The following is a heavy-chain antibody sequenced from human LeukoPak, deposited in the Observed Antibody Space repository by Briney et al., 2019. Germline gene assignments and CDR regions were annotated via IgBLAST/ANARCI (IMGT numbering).Heavy chain of an antibody. CDR3: ARDIVVAAPHFDY. V-gene: IGHV3-7*01. D-gene: IGHD2-2*01. Sequence: GGSLRLSCAASGFTFSSYWMSWVRQAPGKGLEWVANIKQDGSEKYYVDSVKGRFTISRDNAKNTLYLQMNSLRGEDTAVYYCARDIVVAAPHFDYWGQGTLVTVSS. J-gene: IGHJ4*02. CDR2: IKQDGSEK. CDR1: GFTFSSYW.